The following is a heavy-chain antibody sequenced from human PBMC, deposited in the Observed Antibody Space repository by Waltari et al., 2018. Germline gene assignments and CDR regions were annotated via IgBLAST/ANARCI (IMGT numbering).Heavy chain of an antibody. D-gene: IGHD2-2*01. CDR2: INPNSGGT. CDR3: ARDYRGIVVVPAARGDY. CDR1: GYTFTGYY. V-gene: IGHV1-2*02. J-gene: IGHJ4*02. Sequence: QVQLVQSGAEVKKPGASVKVSCKASGYTFTGYYMHWVRQAPGQGLEWMGWINPNSGGTNYAQKFQGRVTMTRDTSISTAYMELSRLRSDDTAVYYCARDYRGIVVVPAARGDYWGQGTLVTVSS.